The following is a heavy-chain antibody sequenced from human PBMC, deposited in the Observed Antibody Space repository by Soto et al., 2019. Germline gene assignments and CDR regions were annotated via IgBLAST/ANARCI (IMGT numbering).Heavy chain of an antibody. D-gene: IGHD6-13*01. CDR3: ARARYSSSWYAYYYYYYGMDV. Sequence: GASVKVSCKASGYTFTSYYMHWVRQAPGQGLEWMGIINPSGGSTSYAQKFQGRVTMTRDTSTSTVYMELSSLRSEDTAVYYCARARYSSSWYAYYYYYYGMDVWGQGTTVTVSS. J-gene: IGHJ6*02. CDR1: GYTFTSYY. V-gene: IGHV1-46*01. CDR2: INPSGGST.